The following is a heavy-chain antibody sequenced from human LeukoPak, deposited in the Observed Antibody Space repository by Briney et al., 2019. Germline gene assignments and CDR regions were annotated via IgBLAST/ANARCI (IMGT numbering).Heavy chain of an antibody. V-gene: IGHV3-23*01. CDR2: ISGSGDST. D-gene: IGHD6-6*01. J-gene: IGHJ4*02. Sequence: GGSLRLSCAASGLTFSGYALSWVREAPGKGLEWGSTISGSGDSTYYADSVKGRFTISRDNSKNTPYLQMNSLIAEDTAVYYCAKANSSSSPHFDYWGQGTLVTVSS. CDR1: GLTFSGYA. CDR3: AKANSSSSPHFDY.